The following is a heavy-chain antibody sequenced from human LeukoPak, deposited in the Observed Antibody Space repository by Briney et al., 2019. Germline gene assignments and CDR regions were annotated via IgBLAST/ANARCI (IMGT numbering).Heavy chain of an antibody. J-gene: IGHJ4*02. CDR2: IYHSGST. D-gene: IGHD6-13*01. CDR1: GGSISSGGYY. V-gene: IGHV4-30-2*01. CDR3: ARSLYSSYVDY. Sequence: SQTLSLTCTVSGGSISSGGYYWSWIRQPPGKGLEWIGYIYHSGSTYYNPSLKSRVTISVDRSKNQFSLKLSSVTAADTAVYYCARSLYSSYVDYWGQGTLVTVSS.